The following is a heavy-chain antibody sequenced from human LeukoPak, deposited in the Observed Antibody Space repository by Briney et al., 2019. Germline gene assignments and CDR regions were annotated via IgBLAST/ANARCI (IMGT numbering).Heavy chain of an antibody. V-gene: IGHV4-30-4*07. Sequence: SETLSLTCAVSGGSISSGGYSWSWIRQPPGKGLEWIGYIYYSGSTYYNPSLKSRVTISVDTSKNQFSLKLSSVTAADTAVYYCAREVRTSGYSYGLGTDAFDIWGQGTMVTVSS. CDR1: GGSISSGGYS. CDR2: IYYSGST. D-gene: IGHD5-18*01. J-gene: IGHJ3*02. CDR3: AREVRTSGYSYGLGTDAFDI.